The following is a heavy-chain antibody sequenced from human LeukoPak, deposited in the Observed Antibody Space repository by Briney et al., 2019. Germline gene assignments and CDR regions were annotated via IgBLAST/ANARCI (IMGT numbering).Heavy chain of an antibody. J-gene: IGHJ4*02. V-gene: IGHV3-30*02. CDR3: AKQDSSGPRD. CDR2: IRYDGSNK. D-gene: IGHD6-19*01. CDR1: GFTFSSYG. Sequence: HPGGSLRLSCAASGFTFSSYGMHWVRQAPGKGLEWVACIRYDGSNKYYADSAKGRFTISRDNSKNTLYLQMNSLRAEDTAVYYCAKQDSSGPRDWGQGTLVAVSS.